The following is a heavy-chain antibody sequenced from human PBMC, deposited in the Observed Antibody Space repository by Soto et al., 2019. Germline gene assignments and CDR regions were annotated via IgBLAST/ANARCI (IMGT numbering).Heavy chain of an antibody. V-gene: IGHV1-8*01. D-gene: IGHD5-18*01. CDR1: GYTFTNND. Sequence: QVQLVQSGAELKKPGASVRVSCKASGYTFTNNDVTWVRQATGQGLGWMGWMNPGSGDTGYAQKFQGRVTMTRDISIATASMELSSLRSEDTAIYYCARMASFGSLNWFDPWGQGTLVTVSS. J-gene: IGHJ5*01. CDR3: ARMASFGSLNWFDP. CDR2: MNPGSGDT.